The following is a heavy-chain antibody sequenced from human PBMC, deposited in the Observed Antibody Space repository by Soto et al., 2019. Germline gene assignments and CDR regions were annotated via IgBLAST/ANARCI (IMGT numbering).Heavy chain of an antibody. CDR1: GFTFSSYA. J-gene: IGHJ6*02. CDR2: ISGSGGST. CDR3: AKGLNDLGYCSGGSCYSNYYYYGMDV. D-gene: IGHD2-15*01. Sequence: EVQLLESGGGLVQPGGSLRLSCAASGFTFSSYAMSWVRQAPGKGLEWVSAISGSGGSTYYADSVKGRFSISRDNSKNTLYLQMNSLRAEDTAVYYCAKGLNDLGYCSGGSCYSNYYYYGMDVWGQGTTVTVSS. V-gene: IGHV3-23*01.